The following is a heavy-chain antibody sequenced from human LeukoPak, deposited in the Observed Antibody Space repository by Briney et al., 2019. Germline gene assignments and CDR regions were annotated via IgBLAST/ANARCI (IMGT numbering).Heavy chain of an antibody. CDR3: AREDWGPRFDP. V-gene: IGHV3-30*03. CDR1: GFTFSSYG. Sequence: GGSLRLSCAASGFTFSSYGMHWVRQAPGKGLEWVAVISSDGSNKFYADSVKGRFSISRDNAKRSVFLQMNSLRAEDTGLYYCAREDWGPRFDPRGQGTLVTVSS. D-gene: IGHD7-27*01. CDR2: ISSDGSNK. J-gene: IGHJ5*02.